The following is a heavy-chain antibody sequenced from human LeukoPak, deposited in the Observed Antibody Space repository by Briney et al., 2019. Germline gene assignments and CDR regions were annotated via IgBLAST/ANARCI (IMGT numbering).Heavy chain of an antibody. CDR1: GFTFSTYW. D-gene: IGHD1-26*01. CDR3: ARDVGGSLDY. V-gene: IGHV3-7*01. J-gene: IGHJ4*02. Sequence: GGSLRLSCAASGFTFSTYWMAWVRQAPGKGLEWVANIRGDESARHQADSVKGRFTISRDNAQNSVYLQMSSLRGEDTAVYYCARDVGGSLDYWGQGTLVTVSS. CDR2: IRGDESAR.